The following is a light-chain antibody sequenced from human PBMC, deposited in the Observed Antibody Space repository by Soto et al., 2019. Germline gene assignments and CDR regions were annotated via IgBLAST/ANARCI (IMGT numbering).Light chain of an antibody. CDR1: QSLLHSNGYNY. CDR2: LGS. Sequence: DIVMTQSPLSLPVTPGEPASISCRSSQSLLHSNGYNYLDWYLQKPGQSPQHLIYLGSNRASGVPDRFSGSGSGTVFTLKISRVDAEDVGVYYCMQALQTPPAFGQGTKVEIK. J-gene: IGKJ1*01. V-gene: IGKV2-28*01. CDR3: MQALQTPPA.